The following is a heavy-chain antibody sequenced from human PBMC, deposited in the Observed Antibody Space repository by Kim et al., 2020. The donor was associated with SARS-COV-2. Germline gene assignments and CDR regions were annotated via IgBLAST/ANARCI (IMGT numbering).Heavy chain of an antibody. CDR2: IYHSGST. J-gene: IGHJ4*02. CDR1: GYSISSGYY. V-gene: IGHV4-38-2*02. D-gene: IGHD6-13*01. Sequence: SETLSLTCTVSGYSISSGYYWGWIRQPPGKGLEWIGSIYHSGSTYYNPSLKSRVTISVDTSKNQFSLKLSSVTAADTAVYYCARGVRSWYFYFDYWGQGTLVTVSS. CDR3: ARGVRSWYFYFDY.